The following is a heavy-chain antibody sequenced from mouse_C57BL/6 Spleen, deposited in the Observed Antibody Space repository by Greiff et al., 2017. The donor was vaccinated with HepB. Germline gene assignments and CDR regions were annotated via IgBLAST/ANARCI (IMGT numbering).Heavy chain of an antibody. D-gene: IGHD2-3*01. CDR2: INPNNGGT. Sequence: EVQVVESGPELVKPGASVKMSCKASGYTFTDYNMHWVKQSHGKSLEWIGYINPNNGGTSYNQKFKGKATLTVNKSSSTAYMELRSLTSEDSAVYYCARADGYPFDYWGQGTTLTVSS. CDR1: GYTFTDYN. V-gene: IGHV1-22*01. J-gene: IGHJ2*01. CDR3: ARADGYPFDY.